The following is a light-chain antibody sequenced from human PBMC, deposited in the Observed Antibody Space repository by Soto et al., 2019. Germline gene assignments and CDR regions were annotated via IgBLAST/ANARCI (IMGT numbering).Light chain of an antibody. Sequence: DIVMTQSPATLSVSPGERATLSCRASQSVRNNLAWYQQKPGQAPRLLIFGASTRATGTPARFSGSGSGTEFTLTISSLQSEDFAVYYCQHYNEWPPWTFDQGTKVDIK. CDR1: QSVRNN. V-gene: IGKV3-15*01. CDR2: GAS. J-gene: IGKJ1*01. CDR3: QHYNEWPPWT.